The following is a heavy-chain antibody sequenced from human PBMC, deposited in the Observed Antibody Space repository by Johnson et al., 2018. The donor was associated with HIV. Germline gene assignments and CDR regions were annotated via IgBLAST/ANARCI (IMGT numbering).Heavy chain of an antibody. CDR2: IRFDGNNK. V-gene: IGHV3-30*02. CDR3: AIGRGEFPRHAFDI. CDR1: GFTFISYA. D-gene: IGHD3-10*01. J-gene: IGHJ3*02. Sequence: QVQLVESGGGVVQPGRSLRLSCAVSGFTFISYAIHWVRQAPGKGLEWVAFIRFDGNNKYYADSVKGRFTISRENYKNTLYLQMNSLRAEDTAVYYCAIGRGEFPRHAFDIWGQGTMVTVSS.